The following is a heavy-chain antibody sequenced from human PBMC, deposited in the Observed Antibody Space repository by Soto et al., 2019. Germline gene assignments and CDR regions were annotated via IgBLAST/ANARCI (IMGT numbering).Heavy chain of an antibody. CDR1: GFTFSSYW. J-gene: IGHJ4*02. CDR2: INSDGRTT. Sequence: PGGSLRLSCAASGFTFSSYWMHWVRQAPGKGLVWVSRINSDGRTTYYVDSVKGRFTISRDNAENSVYLQMNSLRAEDTAVFYCASLLGSVTTFDNWGQGTLVTVSS. D-gene: IGHD1-1*01. CDR3: ASLLGSVTTFDN. V-gene: IGHV3-74*01.